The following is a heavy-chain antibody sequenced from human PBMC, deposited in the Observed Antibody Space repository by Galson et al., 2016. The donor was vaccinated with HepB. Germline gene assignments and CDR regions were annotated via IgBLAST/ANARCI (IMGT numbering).Heavy chain of an antibody. CDR1: GFTFDDYT. CDR2: ISWDGDST. D-gene: IGHD2-8*01. CDR3: AKDIGRLGYCTNGVCSAGYFDY. V-gene: IGHV3-43*01. Sequence: LRLSCAASGFTFDDYTMHWVRQAPGKGLEWVSLISWDGDSTYYADSVKGRFTISRDNSKNSLYLQMNSLRTEDSALYYCAKDIGRLGYCTNGVCSAGYFDYWGQGTLVTVSS. J-gene: IGHJ4*02.